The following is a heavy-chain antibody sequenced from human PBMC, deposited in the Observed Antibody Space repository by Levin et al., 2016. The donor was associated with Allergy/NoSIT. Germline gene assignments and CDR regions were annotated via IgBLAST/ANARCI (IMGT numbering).Heavy chain of an antibody. D-gene: IGHD1-20*01. J-gene: IGHJ5*02. CDR3: ARGVNFGWFDP. V-gene: IGHV4-30-4*01. Sequence: RQAPGKGLEWIGYIYYSGSTYYNPSLKSRVTISVDTSKNQFSLKLSSVTAADTAVYYCARGVNFGWFDPWGQGTLVTVSS. CDR2: IYYSGST.